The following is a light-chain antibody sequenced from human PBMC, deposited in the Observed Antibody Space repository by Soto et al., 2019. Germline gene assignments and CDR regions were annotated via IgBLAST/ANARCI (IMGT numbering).Light chain of an antibody. V-gene: IGLV2-14*01. Sequence: QSALTQPASVSGSPGQSITISCTGTSSDIGAYNYVSWYQQHPGKAPKLMIHEVSNRPSGVSNRFSGSKSGNTASLTISGLQAEDEADYYCSSYTSGSPYVFGAGTKVTV. CDR3: SSYTSGSPYV. CDR2: EVS. CDR1: SSDIGAYNY. J-gene: IGLJ1*01.